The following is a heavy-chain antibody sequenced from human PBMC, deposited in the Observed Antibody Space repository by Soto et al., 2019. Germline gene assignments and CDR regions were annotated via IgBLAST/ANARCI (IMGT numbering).Heavy chain of an antibody. CDR3: ARGGISHWAYVYYIDV. CDR1: GGSLSDYF. D-gene: IGHD2-21*01. V-gene: IGHV4-34*01. J-gene: IGHJ6*03. Sequence: QVQLQQWGAGLLKPSETLSLTCVVSGGSLSDYFWSWIRQPPGMELEWIGEINHLGSINYNPSLKRRVTMTVDTSNNQFSLTLNSVTAADTSTDYCARGGISHWAYVYYIDVWDRGTTVTVSS. CDR2: INHLGSI.